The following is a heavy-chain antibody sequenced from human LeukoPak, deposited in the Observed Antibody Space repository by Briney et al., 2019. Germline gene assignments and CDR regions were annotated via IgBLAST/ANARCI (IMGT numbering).Heavy chain of an antibody. D-gene: IGHD5-12*01. Sequence: GGSLRLSCAASGFTVSSNYMSWVRQAPGKGLEWVSVIYSGGSTYYADSVKGRFTFSRDNAKNSLFLQMNSLRAEDTAVFYCARDSGYNAFDIWGQGTMVTVSS. CDR2: IYSGGST. J-gene: IGHJ3*02. CDR1: GFTVSSNY. CDR3: ARDSGYNAFDI. V-gene: IGHV3-53*01.